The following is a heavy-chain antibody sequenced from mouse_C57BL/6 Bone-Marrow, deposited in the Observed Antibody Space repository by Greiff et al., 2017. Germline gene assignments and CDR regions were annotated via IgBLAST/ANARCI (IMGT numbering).Heavy chain of an antibody. CDR1: GFTFSDYG. CDR2: ISNLAYSI. CDR3: ARRGYYGSFYYFDY. Sequence: DVKLVESGGGLVQPGGSLKLSCAASGFTFSDYGMAWVRQAPRKGPEWVAFISNLAYSIYYADTVTGRFTISRENAKNTLYLEMSSLRSEDTAMYYCARRGYYGSFYYFDYWGQGTTLTVSS. D-gene: IGHD1-1*01. V-gene: IGHV5-15*04. J-gene: IGHJ2*01.